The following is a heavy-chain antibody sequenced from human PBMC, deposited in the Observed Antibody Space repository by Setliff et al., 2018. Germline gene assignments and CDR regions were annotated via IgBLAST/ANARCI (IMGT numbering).Heavy chain of an antibody. D-gene: IGHD6-13*01. CDR2: IYPGDSDT. CDR3: ARVGQQLVYYYYGMDV. V-gene: IGHV5-51*01. J-gene: IGHJ6*02. CDR1: GYSFTSYW. Sequence: GESLKISCKGSGYSFTSYWIGWARQMPGKGLEWMGIIYPGDSDTRYSPSFQGQVTISADKSISTAYLQWSSLKASDTAMYYCARVGQQLVYYYYGMDVWGQGTTVTVSS.